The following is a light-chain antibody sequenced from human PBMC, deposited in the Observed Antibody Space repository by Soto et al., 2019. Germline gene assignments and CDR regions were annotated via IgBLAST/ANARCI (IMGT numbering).Light chain of an antibody. CDR2: GND. V-gene: IGLV1-44*01. CDR3: ATWDDSLNGRL. Sequence: QSVLTQPPSASGTPGQRVTISCSGSSSNIGSNTVHWYQQLPGTAPKVLIFGNDQRPSGVPDRFSGSKSGTSASLAISGLQSEDEADYYCATWDDSLNGRLFGGGTKLTV. CDR1: SSNIGSNT. J-gene: IGLJ2*01.